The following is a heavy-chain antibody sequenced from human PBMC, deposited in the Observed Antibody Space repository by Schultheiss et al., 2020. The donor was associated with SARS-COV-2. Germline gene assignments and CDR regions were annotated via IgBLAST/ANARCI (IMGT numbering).Heavy chain of an antibody. J-gene: IGHJ3*02. CDR3: ARGVADIVVVPAAVDAFDI. V-gene: IGHV1-18*01. D-gene: IGHD2-2*01. CDR1: GYTFTSYG. Sequence: ASVKVSCKASGYTFTSYGISWVRQAPGQGLEWMGWISAYNGNTNYAQKLQGRVTMTRDTSTSTAYMELSSQRSEDTAVYYCARGVADIVVVPAAVDAFDIWGQGTMVTVSS. CDR2: ISAYNGNT.